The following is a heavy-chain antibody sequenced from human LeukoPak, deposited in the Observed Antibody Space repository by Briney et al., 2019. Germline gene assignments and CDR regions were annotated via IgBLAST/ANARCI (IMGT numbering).Heavy chain of an antibody. CDR2: IIPILGIA. Sequence: GASVKVSCKAPGGTFSSYAISWVRQAPGQGLEWMGRIIPILGIANYAQKFQGRVTITADKSTSTAYMELSSLRSEDTAVYYCARAIAAAGSDYWGQGTLVTVSS. D-gene: IGHD6-13*01. CDR3: ARAIAAAGSDY. V-gene: IGHV1-69*04. CDR1: GGTFSSYA. J-gene: IGHJ4*02.